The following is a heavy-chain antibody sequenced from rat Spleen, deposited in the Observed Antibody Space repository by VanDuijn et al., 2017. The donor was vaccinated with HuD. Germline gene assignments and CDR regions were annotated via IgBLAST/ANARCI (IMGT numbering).Heavy chain of an antibody. CDR3: TRAMYTTDYYYAKGYYVMDA. Sequence: EVQLVESGGGLVQPGRSLKLSCVTSGFTFNYYWMTWIRQAPGKGLEWVASITNAAGKVHYPDSVKGRFTISRDTAQNTLYLQMNSPTSEDTATYYCTRAMYTTDYYYAKGYYVMDAWGQGASVTVSS. CDR1: GFTFNYYW. CDR2: ITNAAGKV. J-gene: IGHJ4*01. D-gene: IGHD1-6*01. V-gene: IGHV5-31*01.